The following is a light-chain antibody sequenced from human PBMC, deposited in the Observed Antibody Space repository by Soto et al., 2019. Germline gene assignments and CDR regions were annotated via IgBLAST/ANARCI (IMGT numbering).Light chain of an antibody. Sequence: QSVLTQPASVSGSPGQSITISCTGTSSDVGSYNLVSWYQQHPGIAPKLMIYEGSKRPSGVSNRFSGSKSGNTASLTISGLQAEDVADYYCCSYAGSSAFVVFGGGTKVTVL. CDR2: EGS. CDR1: SSDVGSYNL. J-gene: IGLJ2*01. CDR3: CSYAGSSAFVV. V-gene: IGLV2-23*03.